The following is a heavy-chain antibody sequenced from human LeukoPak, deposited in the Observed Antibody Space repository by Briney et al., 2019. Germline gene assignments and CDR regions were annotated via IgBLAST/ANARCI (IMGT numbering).Heavy chain of an antibody. D-gene: IGHD3-10*01. V-gene: IGHV4-39*02. CDR3: ARRVGFYGSGSLNYFDP. J-gene: IGHJ5*01. CDR1: GGSIDSSSYY. CDR2: IFRTGST. Sequence: SETLSLTCAVSGGSIDSSSYYWGWIRQPPGKGLEWIGSIFRTGSTYYSASLKSRVSISVDTSKNHIALKLTSVTASDTAVYFCARRVGFYGSGSLNYFDPWGQGILVSVSS.